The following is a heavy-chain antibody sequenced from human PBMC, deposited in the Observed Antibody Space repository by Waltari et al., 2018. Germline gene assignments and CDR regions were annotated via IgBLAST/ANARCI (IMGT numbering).Heavy chain of an antibody. CDR2: IIPIFGTA. CDR1: GGTFSSYA. Sequence: QVQLVQSGAEVKKPGSSVKVSCKASGGTFSSYAISWVRQARGQGLEWMGVIIPIFGTANYAQKFQGRVPITPDESTSTAYMELSSLRSEDTAVYYCASGHIRFGAGEDWFDPWGQGTLVTVSS. J-gene: IGHJ5*02. CDR3: ASGHIRFGAGEDWFDP. D-gene: IGHD3-10*01. V-gene: IGHV1-69*05.